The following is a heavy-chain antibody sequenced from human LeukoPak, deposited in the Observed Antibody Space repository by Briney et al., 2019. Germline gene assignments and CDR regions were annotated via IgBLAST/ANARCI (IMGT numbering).Heavy chain of an antibody. J-gene: IGHJ4*02. V-gene: IGHV4-59*08. CDR1: GGSISSYY. Sequence: SETLSLTCTVSGGSISSYYWSWIRQPPGKGLEWIGYFYYSGNTNYNPSLKSRVTISIDTSKSQFSLKLTSVTATDTAVYYCARHRSSRDGYNIDYWGQGTLVTVSS. D-gene: IGHD5-24*01. CDR2: FYYSGNT. CDR3: ARHRSSRDGYNIDY.